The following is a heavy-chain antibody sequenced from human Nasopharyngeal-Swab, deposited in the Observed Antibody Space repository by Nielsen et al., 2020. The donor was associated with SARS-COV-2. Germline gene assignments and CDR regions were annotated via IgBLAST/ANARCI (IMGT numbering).Heavy chain of an antibody. CDR1: GGSFSANY. J-gene: IGHJ6*03. V-gene: IGHV4-34*01. CDR2: INHSGST. Sequence: SQTLSLTCAVSGGSFSANYWGWIRQPPGKGLEWIGEINHSGSTHYNPSLKSRVTISVDTSKSQFSLKLTSVTAADTSVYYCARGLSGVVPAPILGLGPYYYFYYMDVWGKGTTVTVSS. CDR3: ARGLSGVVPAPILGLGPYYYFYYMDV. D-gene: IGHD2-2*01.